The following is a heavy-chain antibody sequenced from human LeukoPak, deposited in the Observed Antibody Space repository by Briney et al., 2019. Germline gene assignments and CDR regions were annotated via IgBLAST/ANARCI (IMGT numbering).Heavy chain of an antibody. Sequence: GGSLRLSCAASGFTFSSYEMNWVRQAPGKGLEWVSYISSSGSTIYYADSMKGRFTISRDNAKNSLYLQMNSLRAEDTAVYYCARVPERWLQPRTPFRHVDYWGQGTLVTVSS. CDR3: ARVPERWLQPRTPFRHVDY. J-gene: IGHJ4*02. CDR2: ISSSGSTI. CDR1: GFTFSSYE. D-gene: IGHD5-24*01. V-gene: IGHV3-48*03.